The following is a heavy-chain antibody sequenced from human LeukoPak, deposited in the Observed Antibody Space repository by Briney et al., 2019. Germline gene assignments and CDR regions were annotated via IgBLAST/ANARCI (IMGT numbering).Heavy chain of an antibody. V-gene: IGHV3-74*01. D-gene: IGHD1-26*01. J-gene: IGHJ4*02. CDR1: GFTFSDYW. Sequence: PGGSLRLSCAASGFTFSDYWMHWVRQAPGKGLVWVSRMNSDGGTTTYADSVQGRFTISRDNAKNTLYLQMNSLRVEDTAVYYCARGSNGRHGIDYWGQGTLVTVSS. CDR3: ARGSNGRHGIDY. CDR2: MNSDGGTT.